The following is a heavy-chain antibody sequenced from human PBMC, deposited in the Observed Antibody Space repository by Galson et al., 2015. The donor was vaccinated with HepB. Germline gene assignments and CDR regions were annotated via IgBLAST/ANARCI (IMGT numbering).Heavy chain of an antibody. D-gene: IGHD1-26*01. V-gene: IGHV3-53*01. CDR1: GFTVSNHY. J-gene: IGHJ2*01. CDR3: ARDPGQSGTYYWYFDL. Sequence: SLRLSCAASGFTVSNHYMSWVRRAPGKGLEWVSVVYSGAGTHYADSVRGRFTVSRDNSKNTLYLQMNSLRDEDTAVYYCARDPGQSGTYYWYFDLWGRGTLVTVSS. CDR2: VYSGAGT.